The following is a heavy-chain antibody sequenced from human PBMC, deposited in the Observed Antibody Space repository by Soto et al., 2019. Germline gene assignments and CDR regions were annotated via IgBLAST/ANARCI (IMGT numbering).Heavy chain of an antibody. J-gene: IGHJ4*02. CDR3: ARDGGGTGPTRSFDY. V-gene: IGHV3-30-3*01. CDR1: GFTFSTYP. Sequence: QVQLVESGGGVVQPGRSLRLSCAASGFTFSTYPMHWVRQAPGKGLEWVAAISYVGNNKYYTDSVKGRFTISSDNSKNTLYLQMNSLIGEDTAVYYCARDGGGTGPTRSFDYWGQGTLVTVSS. D-gene: IGHD1-7*01. CDR2: ISYVGNNK.